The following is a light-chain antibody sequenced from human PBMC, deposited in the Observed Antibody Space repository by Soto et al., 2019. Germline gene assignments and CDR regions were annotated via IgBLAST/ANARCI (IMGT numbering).Light chain of an antibody. CDR1: QSVSSN. Sequence: EVVMTQSPATLSVSPGERATLSCRASQSVSSNVAWYQQKPGQAPRLLIYAASTRATGVPARFSGSGFGTEFTLAIRSLQSEDFGIYYCQQYTNWYTFGQGTNLEIK. J-gene: IGKJ2*01. CDR2: AAS. V-gene: IGKV3-15*01. CDR3: QQYTNWYT.